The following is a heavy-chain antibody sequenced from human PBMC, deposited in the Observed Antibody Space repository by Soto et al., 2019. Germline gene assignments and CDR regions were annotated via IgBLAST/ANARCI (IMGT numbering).Heavy chain of an antibody. CDR1: GGSISSFY. J-gene: IGHJ6*03. CDR3: ARHVGPGYYHVDV. D-gene: IGHD1-26*01. Sequence: SETLSLTCTVSGGSISSFYWSWIRQPPGKGLEWIGYIYYSGSTNYNPSLKSRVTISVDTSKNQFSLKLTSVTAADTAVYYCARHVGPGYYHVDVWGKGTTVTVSS. CDR2: IYYSGST. V-gene: IGHV4-59*08.